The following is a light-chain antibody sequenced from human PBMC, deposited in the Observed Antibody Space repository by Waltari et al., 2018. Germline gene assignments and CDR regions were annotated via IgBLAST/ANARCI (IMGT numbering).Light chain of an antibody. Sequence: DVQLTHSPSTLSASVGDRDTITCRDSESVKNNLAWYQHQPGKAPKVLVHKASRLESGVPSRFSGSGYGTEFTLTISSLEPDDFATYYCHQYNTLPLTFGGGTKVEIK. CDR1: ESVKNN. CDR3: HQYNTLPLT. CDR2: KAS. V-gene: IGKV1-5*03. J-gene: IGKJ4*01.